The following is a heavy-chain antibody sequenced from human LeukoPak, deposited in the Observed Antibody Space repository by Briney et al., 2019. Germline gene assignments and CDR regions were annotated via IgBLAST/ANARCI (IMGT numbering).Heavy chain of an antibody. CDR1: GGTFSSYA. CDR3: ARGRRWATVTTSGEGAEYFQH. J-gene: IGHJ1*01. CDR2: IIPIFGTA. D-gene: IGHD4-17*01. V-gene: IGHV1-69*05. Sequence: SVKVSCKASGGTFSSYAISWVRQAPGQGLEWMGGIIPIFGTANYAQKFQGRVTITTDESTSTAYMELSSLRSEDTAVYYCARGRRWATVTTSGEGAEYFQHWGQGTLVTVSS.